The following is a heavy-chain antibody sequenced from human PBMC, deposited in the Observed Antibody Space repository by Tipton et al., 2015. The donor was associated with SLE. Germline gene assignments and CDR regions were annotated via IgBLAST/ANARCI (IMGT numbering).Heavy chain of an antibody. CDR3: AKGPGVLDY. CDR1: GFTFSSYA. D-gene: IGHD1-14*01. J-gene: IGHJ4*02. Sequence: SLRLSCAASGFTFSSYAMHWVRQAPGKGLEWVAVISYDGSNKYYADSVKGRFTISRDNSKNTLYLQMNSLRAEDTAVYYCAKGPGVLDYWGQGTLVTVSS. V-gene: IGHV3-30*04. CDR2: ISYDGSNK.